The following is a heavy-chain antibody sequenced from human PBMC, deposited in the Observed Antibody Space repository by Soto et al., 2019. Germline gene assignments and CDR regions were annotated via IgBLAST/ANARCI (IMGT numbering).Heavy chain of an antibody. D-gene: IGHD2-2*01. CDR2: INLISGSA. CDR1: GYTFTNFY. J-gene: IGHJ6*02. Sequence: ASVKVSCKASGYTFTNFYMHWVRQAHGQGFEWMGVINLISGSADYALTFQGRVTMTRDTSTSTVYMELSSLRSEDTAVYYCARDLIQSTSYYYYYGMDVWGQGTTVTVSS. CDR3: ARDLIQSTSYYYYYGMDV. V-gene: IGHV1-46*01.